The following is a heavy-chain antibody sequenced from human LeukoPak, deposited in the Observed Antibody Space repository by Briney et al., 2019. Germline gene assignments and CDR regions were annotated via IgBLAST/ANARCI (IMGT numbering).Heavy chain of an antibody. CDR3: ARDDYFWSGYDYGMDV. CDR2: INSDGSST. J-gene: IGHJ6*02. D-gene: IGHD3-3*01. CDR1: GFTFSSYW. V-gene: IGHV3-74*01. Sequence: GGSLRLSCAASGFTFSSYWMHWVRQAPGKGLVWVSRINSDGSSTSYADSVKGRFTISRDNAKNTLYLQMNSLRAEDTAVYYCARDDYFWSGYDYGMDVWGQGTTVTVSS.